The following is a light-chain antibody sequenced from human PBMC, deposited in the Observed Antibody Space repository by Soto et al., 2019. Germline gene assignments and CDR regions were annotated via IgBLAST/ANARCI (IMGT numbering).Light chain of an antibody. CDR1: QTISSW. J-gene: IGKJ4*01. CDR3: QQRSNWPSLT. CDR2: KAS. V-gene: IGKV1-5*03. Sequence: DIQMTQSPSTLPASVGDRVTITCRASQTISSWLAWYQQKPGKAPKVLIYKASSLESGVPSRFSGSGSGTEFTLTISSLEPEDSAVYYCQQRSNWPSLTFGGGTKVDIK.